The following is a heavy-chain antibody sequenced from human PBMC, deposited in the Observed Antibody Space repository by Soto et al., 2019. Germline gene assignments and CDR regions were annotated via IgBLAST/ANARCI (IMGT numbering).Heavy chain of an antibody. CDR3: TTPGGRWELYYYYYYGMDV. V-gene: IGHV3-15*01. D-gene: IGHD1-26*01. Sequence: GGSLRLSCAASGFTFSNAWMSWVRQAPGKGLEWVGRIKSKTDGGTTDYAAPVKGRFTISRDDSKNTLYLQMNSLKTEDTAVYYCTTPGGRWELYYYYYYGMDVWGQGTTVTVSS. CDR1: GFTFSNAW. CDR2: IKSKTDGGTT. J-gene: IGHJ6*02.